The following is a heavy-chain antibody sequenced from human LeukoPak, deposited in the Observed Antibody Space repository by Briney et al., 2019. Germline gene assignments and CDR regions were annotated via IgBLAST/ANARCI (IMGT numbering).Heavy chain of an antibody. V-gene: IGHV1-69*05. CDR3: ARDAGWYYYGSGSEGIPNTDY. CDR1: GGTFSSYA. Sequence: SVKVSCKASGGTFSSYAISWVRQAPGQGLEWMGRIIPIFGTANYAQKFQGRVTITTDESTSTAYMELSSLRSEDTAVYYCARDAGWYYYGSGSEGIPNTDYWGQGTLVTVSS. J-gene: IGHJ4*02. CDR2: IIPIFGTA. D-gene: IGHD3-10*01.